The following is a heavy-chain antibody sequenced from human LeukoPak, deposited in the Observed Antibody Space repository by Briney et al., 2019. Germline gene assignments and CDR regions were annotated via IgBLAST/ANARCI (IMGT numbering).Heavy chain of an antibody. Sequence: SETLSLTCTVSGGSISSSSYYWGWIRQPPGKGLECIGSIYYSGSTYYNPSLKSRVTISADTSKNQFSLKLSSVTATDTAVYYCARLRYYGDYIDYWGQGTLVTVSS. CDR1: GGSISSSSYY. J-gene: IGHJ4*02. D-gene: IGHD4-17*01. V-gene: IGHV4-39*01. CDR3: ARLRYYGDYIDY. CDR2: IYYSGST.